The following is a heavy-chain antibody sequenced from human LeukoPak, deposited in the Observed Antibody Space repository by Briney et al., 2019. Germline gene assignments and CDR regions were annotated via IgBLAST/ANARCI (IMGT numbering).Heavy chain of an antibody. V-gene: IGHV3-21*01. Sequence: GGSLRLSCAASGFTFRSYSMNWVRQAPGKGLEWVSSISSSSSYIYYADSVKGRFTISRDNAKNSLYLQMNSVRAEDTAVYYCARAGIGGSSTSCDYWGQGTLVTVSS. D-gene: IGHD2-2*01. CDR1: GFTFRSYS. CDR3: ARAGIGGSSTSCDY. CDR2: ISSSSSYI. J-gene: IGHJ4*02.